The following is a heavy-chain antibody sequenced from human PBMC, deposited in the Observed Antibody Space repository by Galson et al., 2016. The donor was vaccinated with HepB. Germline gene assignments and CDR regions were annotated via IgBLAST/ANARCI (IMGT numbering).Heavy chain of an antibody. CDR2: FYYTGNT. V-gene: IGHV4-39*01. CDR1: GGSIRSSSYY. J-gene: IGHJ6*02. CDR3: ARHRDESHSCGMDV. D-gene: IGHD5-24*01. Sequence: TLSLTCTVSGGSIRSSSYYWGWIRQPPGKGLEWIGSFYYTGNTYYKSSLKSRVSISGDTSKNQVSLKLSSVSAADTAVYYCARHRDESHSCGMDVWGQGTTVTVSS.